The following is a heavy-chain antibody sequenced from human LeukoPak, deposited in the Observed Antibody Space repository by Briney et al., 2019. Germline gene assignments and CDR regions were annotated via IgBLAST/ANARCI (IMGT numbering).Heavy chain of an antibody. D-gene: IGHD4-17*01. Sequence: GGSLRLSCAASGFTFSSYSMNWVRQAPGKGLEWVSSISSSSSYVYYADSVKGRFTISRDNAKNSLYLQMNSLRAEDTAVYYCARNAATTVTSSYDYWGQGTLVTASS. CDR1: GFTFSSYS. J-gene: IGHJ4*02. CDR2: ISSSSSYV. CDR3: ARNAATTVTSSYDY. V-gene: IGHV3-21*01.